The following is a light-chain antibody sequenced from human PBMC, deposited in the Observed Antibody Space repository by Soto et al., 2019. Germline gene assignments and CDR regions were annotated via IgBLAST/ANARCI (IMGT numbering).Light chain of an antibody. V-gene: IGKV3-11*01. CDR3: QQRSEWPVS. J-gene: IGKJ5*01. CDR1: QSTSNS. Sequence: ILISQSTTTLSVTPGEGATRSCMARQSTSNSLAWYQQKPGQAPRLVIFDASNRATGVPARFGGSGSGTDFTLTINSLEAEDFGVYYCQQRSEWPVSFGQGTRLAIK. CDR2: DAS.